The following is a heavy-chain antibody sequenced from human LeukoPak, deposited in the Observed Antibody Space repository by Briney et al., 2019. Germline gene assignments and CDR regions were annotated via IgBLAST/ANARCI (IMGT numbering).Heavy chain of an antibody. CDR1: GFTFSSYS. Sequence: GGSLRLSCAASGFTFSSYSMNWVRQAPGKGLEWVSYISSSSSTIYYADSVKGRFTISRDNAKNSLYLQMNSLRAEDTAVYYCARSQWLRNGADAFDIWGQGTMVTVSS. CDR3: ARSQWLRNGADAFDI. D-gene: IGHD6-19*01. V-gene: IGHV3-48*04. CDR2: ISSSSSTI. J-gene: IGHJ3*02.